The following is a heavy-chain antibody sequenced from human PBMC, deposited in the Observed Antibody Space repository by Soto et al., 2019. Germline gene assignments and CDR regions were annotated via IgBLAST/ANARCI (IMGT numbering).Heavy chain of an antibody. CDR2: MNPNSGNT. CDR1: GYTFTSYD. V-gene: IGHV1-8*01. D-gene: IGHD4-4*01. CDR3: AREDDYSNRWFDP. J-gene: IGHJ5*02. Sequence: QVQLVQSGAEVKKPGASVKVSCKASGYTFTSYDINWVRQATGQGLEWMGWMNPNSGNTGYAQKFQGRVTXTXNXXISTAYMELSSLRSEDTAVYYCAREDDYSNRWFDPWGQGTLVTVSS.